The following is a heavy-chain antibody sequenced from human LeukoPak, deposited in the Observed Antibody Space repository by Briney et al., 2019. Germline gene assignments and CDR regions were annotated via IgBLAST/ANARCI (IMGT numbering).Heavy chain of an antibody. Sequence: GGSLRLSCAASGFDFGAYAMHWVRQAPGRGPELVALLAYDGTNEYYIDSVKGRFTISRDNSKNTVYLQMNRLRLDDTSVYYCARGGPLGDTNRFDFWGQGTLVTVSS. CDR1: GFDFGAYA. CDR3: ARGGPLGDTNRFDF. D-gene: IGHD2-8*01. J-gene: IGHJ4*02. CDR2: LAYDGTNE. V-gene: IGHV3-30*04.